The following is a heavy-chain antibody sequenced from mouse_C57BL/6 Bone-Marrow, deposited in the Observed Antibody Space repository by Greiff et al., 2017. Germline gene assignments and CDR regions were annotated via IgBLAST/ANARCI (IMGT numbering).Heavy chain of an antibody. CDR3: AREGANWEDAMDY. J-gene: IGHJ4*01. D-gene: IGHD4-1*01. Sequence: VQLQQSGPELVKPGASVKISCKASGYTFTDYYMNWVKQSHGKSLEWIGDINPNNGGTSYNQKFKGKATLTVDKSSSTAYMELRSMTSEESEVYYGAREGANWEDAMDYWGQGTSVTVSS. V-gene: IGHV1-26*01. CDR1: GYTFTDYY. CDR2: INPNNGGT.